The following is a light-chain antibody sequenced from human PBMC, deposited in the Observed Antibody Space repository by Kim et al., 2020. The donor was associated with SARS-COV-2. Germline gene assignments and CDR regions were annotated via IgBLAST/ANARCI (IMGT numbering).Light chain of an antibody. CDR1: ALTKQY. Sequence: SYELTQPPSVSVAPGQTARITCSGDALTKQYDYWYQQKPGQAPVLVIYIDSERPSGIPERFSGSSSGTTVTLTISGVQAEDEADYYCQSADSSGTYWVFGGGTQLTVL. CDR2: IDS. CDR3: QSADSSGTYWV. J-gene: IGLJ3*02. V-gene: IGLV3-25*03.